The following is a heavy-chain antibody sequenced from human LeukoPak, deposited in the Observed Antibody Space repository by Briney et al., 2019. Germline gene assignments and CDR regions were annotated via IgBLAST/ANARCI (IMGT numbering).Heavy chain of an antibody. V-gene: IGHV4-4*08. J-gene: IGHJ4*02. D-gene: IGHD3-16*02. CDR1: GASISRHY. CDR3: ARSEYVWGGYRLDF. Sequence: SETLSLTCFVSGASISRHYWTWMRHTPGQGLHWIGYIHSTGTTNYNPSLKSRVTMSLDTSKNQFSLRLNSVAAADPAVYYCARSEYVWGGYRLDFWGQGALVTVSS. CDR2: IHSTGTT.